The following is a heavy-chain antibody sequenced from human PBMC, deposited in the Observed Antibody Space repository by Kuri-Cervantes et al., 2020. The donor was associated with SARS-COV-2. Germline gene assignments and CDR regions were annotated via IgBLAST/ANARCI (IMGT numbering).Heavy chain of an antibody. CDR2: ISSSSYI. CDR3: ARISYGDYGWNDY. D-gene: IGHD4-17*01. Sequence: GESLKISCAASGFTFSSYSMNWVRQAPGKGLEWVSSISSSSYIYYADSVKGRFTISRDNAKNSLYLQMNSLRAEDTAVYYCARISYGDYGWNDYWGQGTLGTVSS. J-gene: IGHJ4*02. CDR1: GFTFSSYS. V-gene: IGHV3-21*01.